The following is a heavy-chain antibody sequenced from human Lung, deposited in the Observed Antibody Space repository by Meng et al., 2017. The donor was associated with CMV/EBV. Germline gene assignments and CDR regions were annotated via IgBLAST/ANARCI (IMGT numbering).Heavy chain of an antibody. J-gene: IGHJ4*02. CDR3: ARDRGDGYNYPLDY. Sequence: GGSLRLSCAASGFTFSYHAMHWVRQAPGKGLEWVALISYDGSHKYYADSVKGRFTFSRDNSKNTLFLQMSSLRVEDTAVYYCARDRGDGYNYPLDYWGQGTXVTVSS. CDR2: ISYDGSHK. D-gene: IGHD5-24*01. CDR1: GFTFSYHA. V-gene: IGHV3-30*04.